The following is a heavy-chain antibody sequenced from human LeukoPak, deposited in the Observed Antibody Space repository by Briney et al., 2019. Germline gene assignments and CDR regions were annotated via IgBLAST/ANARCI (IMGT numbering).Heavy chain of an antibody. CDR1: GGSFSSYY. D-gene: IGHD2-2*01. CDR2: INRSGST. J-gene: IGHJ4*02. Sequence: SETLSLTCAVYGGSFSSYYWSWIRQPPGKGLEWIGEINRSGSTNYNPSLKSRVTISVDTSKNQFSLKLSSVTAADTAVYYCASFGRGVPAAIPSYWGQGTLVTVSS. CDR3: ASFGRGVPAAIPSY. V-gene: IGHV4-34*01.